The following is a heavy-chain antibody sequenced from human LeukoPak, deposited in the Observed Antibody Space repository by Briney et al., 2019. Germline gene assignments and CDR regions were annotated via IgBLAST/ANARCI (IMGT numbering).Heavy chain of an antibody. CDR2: IKEDGSEK. J-gene: IGHJ5*02. V-gene: IGHV3-7*04. CDR1: GFTFSVYW. CDR3: ARGGSWFAP. Sequence: GGSLRLSCVASGFTFSVYWMSWARQAPGKGLEWVANIKEDGSEKYYVDSVKGRFTISRDNAKNSLYLQMSSLRAEDTAVYYCARGGSWFAPWGQGNLVTVSS. D-gene: IGHD3-10*01.